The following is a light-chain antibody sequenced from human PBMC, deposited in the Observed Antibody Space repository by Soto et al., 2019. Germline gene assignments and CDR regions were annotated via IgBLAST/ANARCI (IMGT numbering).Light chain of an antibody. CDR1: QSVSSNY. CDR2: GAS. Sequence: EIVLTQSPGTLSLSPGERATFSCRASQSVSSNYLAWYQQKPGQAPRLLIYGASGRATGIPDRFSGSGSGTDFTLTISRLEPEDFAVYYCQQYGSSPYTFGLGTKLEIK. J-gene: IGKJ2*01. CDR3: QQYGSSPYT. V-gene: IGKV3-20*01.